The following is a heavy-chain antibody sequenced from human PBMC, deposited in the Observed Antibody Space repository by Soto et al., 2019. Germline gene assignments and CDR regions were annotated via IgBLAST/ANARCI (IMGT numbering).Heavy chain of an antibody. CDR3: ARDMGLYAQHDYGDYGEDYYYYGMDV. Sequence: PGGSLRLSCAASGFTFSSYGMHWVRQAPGKGLEWVAVIWYDGSNKYYADSVKGRFTISRDNSKNTLYLQMNSLRAEDTAVYYCARDMGLYAQHDYGDYGEDYYYYGMDVWGQGTTVTVSS. J-gene: IGHJ6*02. D-gene: IGHD4-17*01. CDR1: GFTFSSYG. CDR2: IWYDGSNK. V-gene: IGHV3-33*01.